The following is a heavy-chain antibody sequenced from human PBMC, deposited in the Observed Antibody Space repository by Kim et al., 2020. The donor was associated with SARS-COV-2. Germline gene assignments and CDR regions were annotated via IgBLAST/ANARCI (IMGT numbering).Heavy chain of an antibody. V-gene: IGHV1-18*04. D-gene: IGHD6-13*01. CDR1: GYTFTSYG. CDR3: ARGGDYSSSWYPPEYGMDV. J-gene: IGHJ6*02. CDR2: ISAYNGNT. Sequence: ASVKVSCKASGYTFTSYGISWVRQAPGQGLEWMGWISAYNGNTNYAQKLQGRVTMTTDTSTSTAYMELRSLRSDDTAVYYCARGGDYSSSWYPPEYGMDVWGQGTTVTVSS.